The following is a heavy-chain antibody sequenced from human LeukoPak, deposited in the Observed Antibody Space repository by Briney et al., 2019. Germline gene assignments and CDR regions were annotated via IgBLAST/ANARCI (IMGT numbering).Heavy chain of an antibody. V-gene: IGHV3-21*01. CDR3: ARALRTGQGDYVPVL. CDR1: GFTFSSYS. J-gene: IGHJ4*02. D-gene: IGHD4-17*01. CDR2: ISSSSSYI. Sequence: PGGSLRLSCAASGFTFSSYSMNWVRQAPGKGLEWVPSISSSSSYIYYADSVKGRFTISRDNAKNSLYLQMNSLRAEDTAVYYCARALRTGQGDYVPVLWGQGTLVIVSS.